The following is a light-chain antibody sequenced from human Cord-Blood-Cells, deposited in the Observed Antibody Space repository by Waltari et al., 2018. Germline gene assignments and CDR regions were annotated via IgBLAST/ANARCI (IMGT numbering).Light chain of an antibody. CDR2: DVS. CDR1: SSDVGGYNY. Sequence: QSALTQPASVSGSPGQSITISCTGTSSDVGGYNYVSWYQQHPGKAPKLMIYDVSKRPSGVSNRFSGSKSGNTASLTISGLQAEDEADYYCSSYTSSSTRVFGGGTKLNVL. J-gene: IGLJ3*02. V-gene: IGLV2-14*01. CDR3: SSYTSSSTRV.